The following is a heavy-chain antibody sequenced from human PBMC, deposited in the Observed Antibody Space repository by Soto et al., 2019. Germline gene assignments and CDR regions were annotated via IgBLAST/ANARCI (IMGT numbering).Heavy chain of an antibody. D-gene: IGHD2-15*01. J-gene: IGHJ4*02. CDR2: IYTSGST. CDR3: GRDETVLGCDY. CDR1: GGSITNYY. Sequence: KTSEILSLTCTVSGGSITNYYWAWIRQPAGKGLEWIGRIYTSGSTNYNPSLKSRVTMSVDTSKNQFSLKLSSVTAADTAVYYCGRDETVLGCDYWGQGTLVTVSS. V-gene: IGHV4-4*07.